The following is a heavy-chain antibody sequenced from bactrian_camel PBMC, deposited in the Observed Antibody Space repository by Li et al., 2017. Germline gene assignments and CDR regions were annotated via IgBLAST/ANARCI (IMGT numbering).Heavy chain of an antibody. J-gene: IGHJ4*01. CDR2: ISRGGTST. D-gene: IGHD6*01. Sequence: HVQLVESGGGLVRPGGSLRLSCTASGLTFATYPLAWFRQAPGNEREGVSCISRGGTSTEYSPSVKGRFTISQDNAKNTLFLQMNNLQPNDTATYICAADAQCPLAAGENYLRGVWKYNYFGQGTQVTVS. CDR3: AADAQCPLAAGENYLRGVWKYNY. V-gene: IGHV3S61*01. CDR1: GLTFATYP.